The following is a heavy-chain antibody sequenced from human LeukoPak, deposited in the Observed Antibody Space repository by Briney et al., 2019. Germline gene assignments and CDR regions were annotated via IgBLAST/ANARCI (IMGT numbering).Heavy chain of an antibody. CDR3: ARDQYDTWSRRGNFDS. V-gene: IGHV3-7*03. D-gene: IGHD3-3*01. Sequence: GGSLRLSCVASGFTFGKYWMSWVRQAPGKGLEWVANIKSDGSEKNYVDSVKGRFTISRDNTKNSLYLQMNSLRVEDTAVFYCARDQYDTWSRRGNFDSWGQGTLVIVSS. CDR1: GFTFGKYW. CDR2: IKSDGSEK. J-gene: IGHJ4*02.